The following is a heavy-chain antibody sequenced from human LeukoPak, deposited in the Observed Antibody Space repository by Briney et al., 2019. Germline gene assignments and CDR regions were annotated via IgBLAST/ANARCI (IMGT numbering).Heavy chain of an antibody. CDR1: GGSISSGSYY. Sequence: SETLSLTCTVSGGSISSGSYYWSWIRQPAGKGLEWIGRIYTSGSTNYNPSLKSRVTISVDTSKNQFSLKLSSVTAADTAVYYCARDLWFGGGEAFDIWGQGTMVTVSS. D-gene: IGHD3-10*01. CDR2: IYTSGST. J-gene: IGHJ3*02. CDR3: ARDLWFGGGEAFDI. V-gene: IGHV4-61*02.